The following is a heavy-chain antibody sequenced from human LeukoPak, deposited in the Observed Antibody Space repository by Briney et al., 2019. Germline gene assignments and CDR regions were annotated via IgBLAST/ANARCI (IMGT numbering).Heavy chain of an antibody. CDR1: GFTFSSYG. CDR2: IRYDGSNK. V-gene: IGHV3-30*02. J-gene: IGHJ4*01. D-gene: IGHD3-10*01. CDR3: AKDRGIVRGVTGYIAY. Sequence: GGSLRLSCAASGFTFSSYGMHWVRQAPGKGLEWVALIRYDGSNKYYADSVKGRFTISRDNCKNTLYLQMNRLRAEDTSVYYCAKDRGIVRGVTGYIAYWGQGTLVTLSS.